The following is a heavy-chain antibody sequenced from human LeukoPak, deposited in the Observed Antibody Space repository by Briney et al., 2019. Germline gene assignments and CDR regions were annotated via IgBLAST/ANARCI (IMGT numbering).Heavy chain of an antibody. D-gene: IGHD4-23*01. CDR3: ASLPTVVTRGAAFDI. CDR1: GGSISSGGYY. CDR2: IYYSGST. J-gene: IGHJ3*02. Sequence: SQTLALTCTVSGGSISSGGYYWSWVRQHPGKGVEWIGYIYYSGSTYYNPSLKSRVTISVDTSKNQFSLKLSSVTAADTAVYYCASLPTVVTRGAAFDIWGQGTMVTVSS. V-gene: IGHV4-31*03.